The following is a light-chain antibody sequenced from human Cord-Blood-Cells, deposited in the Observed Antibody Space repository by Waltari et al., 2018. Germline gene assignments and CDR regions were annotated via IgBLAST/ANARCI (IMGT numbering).Light chain of an antibody. CDR3: SSYAGSNNLV. Sequence: QSALTQPPSASGSPGQSVTISCTGTSSDGGGSNYVSCYQQHPGKAPKLMIYEVSKRPSGVPDRLSGSKSGNTASLTVSGLQAEDEADYYCSSYAGSNNLVFGGGTKLTVL. V-gene: IGLV2-8*01. CDR1: SSDGGGSNY. CDR2: EVS. J-gene: IGLJ2*01.